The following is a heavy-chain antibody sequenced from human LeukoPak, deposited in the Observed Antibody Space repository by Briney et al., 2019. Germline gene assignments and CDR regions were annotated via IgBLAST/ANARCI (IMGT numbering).Heavy chain of an antibody. CDR1: GFTFSSYA. J-gene: IGHJ6*02. CDR2: ISGSGGST. CDR3: ARDDGPIAVAGTDYYYGMDV. V-gene: IGHV3-23*01. Sequence: GGSLRLSCAASGFTFSSYAMSWARQAPGKGLGWVSAISGSGGSTYYADSVKGRFTISRDNSKNTLYLQMNSLRAEDTAVYYCARDDGPIAVAGTDYYYGMDVWGQGTTVTVSS. D-gene: IGHD6-19*01.